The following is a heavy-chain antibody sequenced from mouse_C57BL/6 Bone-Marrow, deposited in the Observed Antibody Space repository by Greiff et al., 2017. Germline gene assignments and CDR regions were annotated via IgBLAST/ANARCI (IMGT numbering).Heavy chain of an antibody. CDR3: ARLSNPYFDY. CDR1: GFTFSSYT. Sequence: EVQGVESGGGLVKPGGSLKLSCAASGFTFSSYTMSWVRQTPEKRLEWVATISGGGGNTYYPDSVKGRFTISRANAKNTLYLQMSSLRSEDTALYYCARLSNPYFDYWGQGTTLTVSS. D-gene: IGHD2-5*01. CDR2: ISGGGGNT. J-gene: IGHJ2*01. V-gene: IGHV5-9*01.